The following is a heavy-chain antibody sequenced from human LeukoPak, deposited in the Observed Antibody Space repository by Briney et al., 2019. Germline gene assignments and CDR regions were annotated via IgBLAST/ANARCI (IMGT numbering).Heavy chain of an antibody. J-gene: IGHJ3*02. CDR2: IHHSGSA. V-gene: IGHV4-38-2*02. D-gene: IGHD6-13*01. Sequence: SETLSLTCTVSGYSISSDYYWGWIRQPPGKGLEWIGNIHHSGSAYYNPSLKSRVTTSVDKSKNQFSLKLSSVTAADTAVYYCAREKPYSSSPRGAFDIWGQGTMVTVSS. CDR3: AREKPYSSSPRGAFDI. CDR1: GYSISSDYY.